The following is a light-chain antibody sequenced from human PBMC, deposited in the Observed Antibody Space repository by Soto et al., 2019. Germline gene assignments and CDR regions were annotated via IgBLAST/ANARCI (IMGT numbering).Light chain of an antibody. V-gene: IGKV1-13*02. CDR1: QGISSA. CDR2: DAS. J-gene: IGKJ3*01. Sequence: AIQLTQSPSSLSASVGDRVTITCRASQGISSALAWYQQKPGKAPKLLIYDASSLESGVPSRFSGNGYGTDFLFTSSSPPPEDFASDYCQQFNSYPLTFGPGTKVDI. CDR3: QQFNSYPLT.